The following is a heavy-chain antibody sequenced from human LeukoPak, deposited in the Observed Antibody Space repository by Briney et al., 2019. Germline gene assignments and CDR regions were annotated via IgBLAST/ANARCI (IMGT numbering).Heavy chain of an antibody. CDR3: ARIYYYDSSGHPGPYYFDY. CDR1: GGTFSSYA. CDR2: IIPIFGTA. V-gene: IGHV1-69*13. D-gene: IGHD3-22*01. J-gene: IGHJ4*02. Sequence: ASGKVSCKASGGTFSSYAISWVRQAPGQGLEWMGGIIPIFGTANYAQKFQGRVTITADESTSTAYMELSSLRSEDTAVYYCARIYYYDSSGHPGPYYFDYWGQGTLVTVSS.